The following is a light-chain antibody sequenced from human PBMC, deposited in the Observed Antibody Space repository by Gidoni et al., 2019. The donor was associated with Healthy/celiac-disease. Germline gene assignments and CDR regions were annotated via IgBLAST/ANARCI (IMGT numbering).Light chain of an antibody. CDR3: CSYAGSYV. CDR1: SSDVGGHNY. CDR2: DVS. J-gene: IGLJ1*01. V-gene: IGLV2-11*01. Sequence: QSALTQPRSVSGSPGPSVTISCTGTSSDVGGHNYVSWYQQHPGKAPKLRIYDVSKRPSGVPDRFSGSTSGNTASLTISGLQAEDEADYYCCSYAGSYVFGTGTKVTVL.